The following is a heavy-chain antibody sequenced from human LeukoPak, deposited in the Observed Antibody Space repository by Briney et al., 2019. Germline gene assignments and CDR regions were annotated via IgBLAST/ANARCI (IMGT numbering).Heavy chain of an antibody. J-gene: IGHJ5*02. CDR2: ISGSGGST. V-gene: IGHV3-23*01. CDR3: AKDSRKYCGGDCYNWFDP. D-gene: IGHD2-21*02. Sequence: GGSLRLSCAASGLTFSNACMSWVRQAPGKGLEWVSAISGSGGSTYYADSVKGRFTISGDNSKNTLYLQMNSLRAEDTAVYYCAKDSRKYCGGDCYNWFDPWGQGTLVTVSS. CDR1: GLTFSNAC.